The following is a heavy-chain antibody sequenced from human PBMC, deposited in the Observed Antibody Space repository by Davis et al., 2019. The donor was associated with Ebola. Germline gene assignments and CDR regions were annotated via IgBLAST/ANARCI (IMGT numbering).Heavy chain of an antibody. CDR1: GFTFSSYA. V-gene: IGHV3-64*02. CDR3: ARGSTTVVTLSLFDY. D-gene: IGHD4-23*01. J-gene: IGHJ4*02. Sequence: GESLKISCAASGFTFSSYAMHWVRQAPGKGLEYVSAISSNGGSTYYADSVKGRFTISRDNSKNTLYLQMGSLRAEDMAVYYCARGSTTVVTLSLFDYWGQGTLVTVSS. CDR2: ISSNGGST.